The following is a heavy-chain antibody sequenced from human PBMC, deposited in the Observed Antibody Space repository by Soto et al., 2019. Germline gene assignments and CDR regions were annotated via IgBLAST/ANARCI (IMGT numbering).Heavy chain of an antibody. J-gene: IGHJ2*01. V-gene: IGHV1-46*01. CDR1: GFSFTSHY. D-gene: IGHD3-3*01. CDR3: AREIRSGYYKYWYFDL. Sequence: ASVKVSCKASGFSFTSHYMHWVRQAPGQGLEWMGVISPRGDRTIYAQEFKARFTMTRDTSTTTDYMELRSLVSEDTAVYYCAREIRSGYYKYWYFDLWGRGTLVTVSS. CDR2: ISPRGDRT.